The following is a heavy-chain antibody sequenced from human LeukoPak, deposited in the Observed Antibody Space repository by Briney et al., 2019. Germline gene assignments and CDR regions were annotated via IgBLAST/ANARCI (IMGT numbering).Heavy chain of an antibody. CDR1: GGSFSGYY. CDR3: ARTKDTAMWALGY. Sequence: SETLSLTCAVYGGSFSGYYWSWIRQPPGKGLEWIGEINHSGSTNYNPSLKSRVTISVDTSKNQFSLKLSSVTAADTAVYYCARTKDTAMWALGYWGQGTLVTVSS. CDR2: INHSGST. V-gene: IGHV4-34*01. J-gene: IGHJ4*02. D-gene: IGHD5-18*01.